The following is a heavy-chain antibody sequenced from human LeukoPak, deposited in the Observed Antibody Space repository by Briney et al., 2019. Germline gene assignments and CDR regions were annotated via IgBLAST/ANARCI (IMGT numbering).Heavy chain of an antibody. Sequence: GGSLRLSCAASGFTFSSYAMHWVRQSLGKGLEWVAVMSYDGFNEYYADSVKGRFTISRDNSKNTLYLQMNSLRAEDTAVYYCAKTKGYSYGYYFDYWGQGTLVTVSS. V-gene: IGHV3-30*18. D-gene: IGHD5-18*01. CDR1: GFTFSSYA. J-gene: IGHJ4*02. CDR2: MSYDGFNE. CDR3: AKTKGYSYGYYFDY.